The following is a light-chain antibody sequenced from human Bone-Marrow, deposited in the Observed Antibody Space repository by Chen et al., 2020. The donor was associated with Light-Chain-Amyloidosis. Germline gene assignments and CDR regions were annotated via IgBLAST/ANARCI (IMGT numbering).Light chain of an antibody. Sequence: SYELTQPPSVSVSPGQTARITCSGDDLPTKYAYWYQQKPGQAPVLVIQRDTERPSGISEPFSGSSSGTTATLTISGVQAEDEADYHCQSADSSGTYEVIFGGGTKLTVL. CDR3: QSADSSGTYEVI. J-gene: IGLJ2*01. CDR2: RDT. CDR1: DLPTKY. V-gene: IGLV3-25*03.